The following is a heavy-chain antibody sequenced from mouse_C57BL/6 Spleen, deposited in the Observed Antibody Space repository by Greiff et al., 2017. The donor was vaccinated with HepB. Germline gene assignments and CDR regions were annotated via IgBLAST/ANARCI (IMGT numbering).Heavy chain of an antibody. CDR2: INPSNGGT. CDR3: ASDNGSSYWYFDV. V-gene: IGHV1-53*01. D-gene: IGHD1-1*01. Sequence: VQLQQSGTELVKPGASVKLSCKASGYTFTSYWMHWVKQRPGQGLEWIGNINPSNGGTNYNEKFKSKATLTVDKSSSTAYMQLSSLTSEDSAVYYCASDNGSSYWYFDVWGTGTTVTVSS. CDR1: GYTFTSYW. J-gene: IGHJ1*03.